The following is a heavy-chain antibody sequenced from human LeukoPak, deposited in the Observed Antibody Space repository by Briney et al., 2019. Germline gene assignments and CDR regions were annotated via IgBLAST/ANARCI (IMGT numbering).Heavy chain of an antibody. D-gene: IGHD5-24*01. J-gene: IGHJ4*02. V-gene: IGHV4-39*01. CDR1: GGSISSSSYY. Sequence: SETLSLTCTVSGGSISSSSYYWGWIRQPPGKGLEWIGSIYYSGSTYYNPSLKSRVTISVDTSKNQFSLKLSSVTAADTAVYYCARRDGYNYYFDYWGRGTLVTVSS. CDR3: ARRDGYNYYFDY. CDR2: IYYSGST.